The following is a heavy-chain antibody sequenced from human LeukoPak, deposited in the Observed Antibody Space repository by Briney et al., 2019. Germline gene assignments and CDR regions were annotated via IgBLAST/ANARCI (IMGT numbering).Heavy chain of an antibody. CDR1: GFTFTNAW. J-gene: IGHJ6*03. V-gene: IGHV3-23*01. CDR3: AKLSGSGNYYYYYMDV. CDR2: ISGSGGST. Sequence: GGSLRLSCAASGFTFTNAWMSWVRQAPGKGLEWVSAISGSGGSTYYADSVKGRFTISRDNSKNTLYLQMNSLRAEDTAVYYCAKLSGSGNYYYYYMDVWGKGTTVTISS. D-gene: IGHD3-10*01.